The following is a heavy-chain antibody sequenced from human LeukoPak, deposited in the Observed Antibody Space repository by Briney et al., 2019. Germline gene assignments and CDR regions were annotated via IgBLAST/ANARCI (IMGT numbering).Heavy chain of an antibody. CDR1: GYTFTGQY. D-gene: IGHD3-3*01. J-gene: IGHJ6*02. CDR3: ARVLDLWSGSTHYSYDTMDV. Sequence: GASVKVSCKASGYTFTGQYMHWVRQAPGQGLEWMGWINPNSGGTNYAQKFQGRVTMTRDTSISTAYMELSSLRSDDTAVYYCARVLDLWSGSTHYSYDTMDVWGQGTTVTVSS. V-gene: IGHV1-2*02. CDR2: INPNSGGT.